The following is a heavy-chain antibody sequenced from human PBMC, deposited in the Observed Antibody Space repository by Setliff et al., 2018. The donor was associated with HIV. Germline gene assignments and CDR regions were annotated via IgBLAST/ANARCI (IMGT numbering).Heavy chain of an antibody. Sequence: SETLSLTCAVSAYSISSGYCWGWIRQPPGKGLEWIGSIYHSGSTYYNPSLMSRVTISVDTSKNQFSLKLRSVTAAGTAVYYCARQWRDQYNSGVSTEYFQHWGLGTLVTVSS. CDR2: IYHSGST. J-gene: IGHJ1*01. CDR1: AYSISSGYC. CDR3: ARQWRDQYNSGVSTEYFQH. D-gene: IGHD3-22*01. V-gene: IGHV4-38-2*01.